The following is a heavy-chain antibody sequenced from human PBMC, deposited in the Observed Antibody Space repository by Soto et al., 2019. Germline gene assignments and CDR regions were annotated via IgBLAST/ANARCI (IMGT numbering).Heavy chain of an antibody. V-gene: IGHV5-51*01. D-gene: IGHD4-17*01. J-gene: IGHJ6*02. CDR3: ARHPTRSLYGDYVRRYYYYGMDV. CDR1: GYSFTIYW. CDR2: IYPGDSDT. Sequence: GESLKISCKGSGYSFTIYWIGWVRQMPGKGLEWMGIIYPGDSDTRYSPSFQGQVTISADKSISTAYLQWSSLKASDTAMYYCARHPTRSLYGDYVRRYYYYGMDVWGQGTTVT.